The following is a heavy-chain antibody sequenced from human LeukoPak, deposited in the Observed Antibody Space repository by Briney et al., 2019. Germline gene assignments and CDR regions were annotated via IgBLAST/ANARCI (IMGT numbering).Heavy chain of an antibody. V-gene: IGHV4-59*01. J-gene: IGHJ5*02. D-gene: IGHD1-1*01. Sequence: PSETLSLICTVSGGTITRYYWSWIRQPPGKGLEWIGYIYYSGSTNYNPSLKSRVTISVDTSKNQFSLKLSSVTAADTAVYYCAREGTAGTNLNWFDPWGQGTLVTVSS. CDR3: AREGTAGTNLNWFDP. CDR1: GGTITRYY. CDR2: IYYSGST.